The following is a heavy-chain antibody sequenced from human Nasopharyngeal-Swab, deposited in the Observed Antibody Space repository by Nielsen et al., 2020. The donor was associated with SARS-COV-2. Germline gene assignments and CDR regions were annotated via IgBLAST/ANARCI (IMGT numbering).Heavy chain of an antibody. J-gene: IGHJ3*02. CDR2: INPHDGTT. CDR1: GYTFTRYY. V-gene: IGHV1-46*01. D-gene: IGHD3-10*01. CDR3: ARDLPYETLLWFGELYLGAFDI. Sequence: ASAKVSCNASGYTFTRYYMHWVRQAPGQGLEWMGIINPHDGTTSYAERFQGRVTMTRDTSTSTVYMELSSLRSEDTAVYYCARDLPYETLLWFGELYLGAFDIWGQGTMVTVSS.